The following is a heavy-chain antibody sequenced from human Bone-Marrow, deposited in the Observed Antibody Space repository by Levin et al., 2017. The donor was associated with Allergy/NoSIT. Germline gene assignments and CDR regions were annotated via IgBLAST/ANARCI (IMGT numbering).Heavy chain of an antibody. V-gene: IGHV3-48*03. CDR1: GFSFSSYE. J-gene: IGHJ2*01. CDR3: AGKPLSSWLYWYFDV. Sequence: GGSLRLSCAASGFSFSSYEMNWVRQAPGKGLEWVSYISSRNTTIYYADSVKGRFTISRDNAKNSLYLQVNSLRAEDTAVYYCAGKPLSSWLYWYFDVWGRGTLVTVSS. CDR2: ISSRNTTI. D-gene: IGHD6-13*01.